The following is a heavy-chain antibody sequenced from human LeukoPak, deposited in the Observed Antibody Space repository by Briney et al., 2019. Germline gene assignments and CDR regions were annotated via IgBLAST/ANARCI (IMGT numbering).Heavy chain of an antibody. Sequence: SETLSLTCTVSGGSISSYYWSWIRQPPGKGLEWIGYIYYSGSTNYNPSLKSRVTISVDTSKNQFSLKLSSVTAADTAVYYCARFGSSLYYFDYWGQGTLVTVSS. V-gene: IGHV4-59*08. CDR1: GGSISSYY. J-gene: IGHJ4*02. CDR3: ARFGSSLYYFDY. D-gene: IGHD1-26*01. CDR2: IYYSGST.